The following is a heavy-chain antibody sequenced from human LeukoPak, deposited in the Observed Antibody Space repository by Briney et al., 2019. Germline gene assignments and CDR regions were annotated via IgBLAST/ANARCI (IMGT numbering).Heavy chain of an antibody. CDR1: GFTFSSYA. CDR2: ISYDGGKK. Sequence: PGGSLRLSCAASGFTFSSYAIHWVRQAPGKGLEWVAIISYDGGKKYYADSVKGRFTVSRDNSKNTVYLQMNSLRAEDMAVYYCAREGMVRGVPDAFDLWGQGTMVTVSS. V-gene: IGHV3-30*04. D-gene: IGHD3-10*01. CDR3: AREGMVRGVPDAFDL. J-gene: IGHJ3*01.